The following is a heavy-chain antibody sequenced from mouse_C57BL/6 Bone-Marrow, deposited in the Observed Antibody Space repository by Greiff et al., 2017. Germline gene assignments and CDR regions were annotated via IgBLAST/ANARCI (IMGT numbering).Heavy chain of an antibody. J-gene: IGHJ4*01. Sequence: VQLQQSGAELVRPGTSVKVSCKASGYAFTNYLIEWVKQRPGQGLEWIGVINPGSGGTNYNEKFKGKATLTADKSSSTAYMQLSSLTSDDSAVYVCARYDYYAMDYWGQGTSVTVSS. V-gene: IGHV1-54*03. CDR3: ARYDYYAMDY. CDR1: GYAFTNYL. CDR2: INPGSGGT.